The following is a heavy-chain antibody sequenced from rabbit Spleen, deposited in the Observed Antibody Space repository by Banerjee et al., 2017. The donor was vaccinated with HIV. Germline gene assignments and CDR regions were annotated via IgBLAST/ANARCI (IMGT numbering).Heavy chain of an antibody. CDR2: IDPVFGST. CDR3: VRDRHSGGWGVPLYYFNL. V-gene: IGHV1S47*01. D-gene: IGHD4-1*01. Sequence: QEQLVESGGGLVQPGGSLKLSCKTSAFDFSSYGVSWVHQAPGKGLEWIAYIDPVFGSTYYASWVNGRFTISSDNAQNTLYLQLNSLTAADTATYFCVRDRHSGGWGVPLYYFNLWGPGTLVTVS. J-gene: IGHJ4*01. CDR1: AFDFSSYG.